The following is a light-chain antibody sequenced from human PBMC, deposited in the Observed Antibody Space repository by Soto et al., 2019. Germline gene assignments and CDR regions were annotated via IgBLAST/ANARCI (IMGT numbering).Light chain of an antibody. CDR1: QSISSY. Sequence: EVVLTQSPATLSLSSGEIVTLSCRASQSISSYLAWYQQTPGQAPRLLIYEASNRATRIPARFSGSGSGTDFTLTISSLEPEDFAVYYCQQRSNWPPYTLRQGTKVDIK. V-gene: IGKV3-11*01. CDR2: EAS. CDR3: QQRSNWPPYT. J-gene: IGKJ2*01.